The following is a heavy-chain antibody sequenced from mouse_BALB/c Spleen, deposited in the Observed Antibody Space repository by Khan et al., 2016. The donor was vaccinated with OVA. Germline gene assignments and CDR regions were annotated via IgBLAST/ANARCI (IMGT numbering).Heavy chain of an antibody. V-gene: IGHV2-9*02. Sequence: VQLQESGPGLVAPSQSLSITCTVSGFSFTSYGVHWVRQPPGKGLEWLGVIRSCGSTNYNPATMSSTSICTVNSKSHVSLKMNNLRAEDTGMYYCARGVDKWGQGTTLTVSS. CDR1: GFSFTSYG. CDR3: ARGVDK. CDR2: IRSCGST. J-gene: IGHJ2*01.